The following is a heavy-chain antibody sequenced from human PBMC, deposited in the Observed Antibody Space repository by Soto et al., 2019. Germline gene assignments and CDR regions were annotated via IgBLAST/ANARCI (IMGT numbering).Heavy chain of an antibody. J-gene: IGHJ5*02. CDR3: CVVKRRDQYSTSGYWFDP. CDR1: GFTFSHAW. CDR2: IKSKADGETK. Sequence: GGSLRLSCAASGFTFSHAWMSWVRQAPGKGLEWVGRIKSKADGETKDYGAPVRGRFTISRDDSKDTLYLQMNSLRIEDTAVYYCCVVKRRDQYSTSGYWFDPWGPGTLVAVSS. V-gene: IGHV3-15*01. D-gene: IGHD2-15*01.